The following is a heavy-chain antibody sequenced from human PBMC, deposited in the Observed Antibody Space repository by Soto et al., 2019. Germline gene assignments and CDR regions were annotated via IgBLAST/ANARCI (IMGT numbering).Heavy chain of an antibody. V-gene: IGHV3-11*06. CDR1: GFTFSDYY. D-gene: IGHD2-21*02. Sequence: QVQLVESGGGLVKPGGSLRLSCAASGFTFSDYYMSWIRQAPGKGLEWVSYISSSSSYTNYADSVKGRFTISRDNAKNSLYLQMNSLRAEDTAVYYCARVSRALAYCGGDCYYDYWGQGTLVTVSS. CDR2: ISSSSSYT. CDR3: ARVSRALAYCGGDCYYDY. J-gene: IGHJ4*02.